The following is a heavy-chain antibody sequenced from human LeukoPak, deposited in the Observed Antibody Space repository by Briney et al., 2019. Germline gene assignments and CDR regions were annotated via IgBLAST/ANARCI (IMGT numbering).Heavy chain of an antibody. J-gene: IGHJ4*02. CDR2: IYPGDSDT. D-gene: IGHD6-13*01. V-gene: IGHV5-51*01. CDR1: GYSFTSYW. Sequence: GESLKISCKGSGYSFTSYWIGWVRQMPGKGLEWMGIIYPGDSDTRYSPSFQGQVTISADKSISTAYLQWSSLKASDTAMYYCARLTLAAAGTCRFLDYWGQGTLVTVSS. CDR3: ARLTLAAAGTCRFLDY.